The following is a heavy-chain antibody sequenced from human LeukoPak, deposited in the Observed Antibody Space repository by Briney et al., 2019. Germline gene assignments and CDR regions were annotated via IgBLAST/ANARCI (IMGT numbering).Heavy chain of an antibody. CDR3: ARDRVRGRHTDY. V-gene: IGHV1-8*01. D-gene: IGHD3-10*01. CDR1: GYTFTSYD. CDR2: MNPNSGNT. Sequence: GASVKVSCKASGYTFTSYDINWVRQATGQGLEWMGWMNPNSGNTGYAQKFQGIVTMTRNTSISTAYMELSSLRSEDTAVYYCARDRVRGRHTDYWGQGTLVTVSS. J-gene: IGHJ4*02.